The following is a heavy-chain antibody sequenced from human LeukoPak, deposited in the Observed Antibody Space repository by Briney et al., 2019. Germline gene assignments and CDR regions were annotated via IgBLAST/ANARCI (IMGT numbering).Heavy chain of an antibody. D-gene: IGHD3-22*01. Sequence: GGSLRLSCEASGFNFRGYGFHWVRQAPGKGLEWLSFIRFDATQKYYADSVKGRFSISRDNSKRIVYLQMNSLSVEDTAVYYCSEESSGSGEYWGQGTLVIVSS. CDR2: IRFDATQK. V-gene: IGHV3-30*02. J-gene: IGHJ4*02. CDR1: GFNFRGYG. CDR3: SEESSGSGEY.